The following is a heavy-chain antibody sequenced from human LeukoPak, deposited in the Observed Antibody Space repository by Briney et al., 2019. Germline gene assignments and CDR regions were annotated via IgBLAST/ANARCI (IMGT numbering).Heavy chain of an antibody. V-gene: IGHV3-21*01. J-gene: IGHJ3*02. D-gene: IGHD1-26*01. Sequence: GGSLRLSCAASAFTFSSYSMNWVRQAPGKGLEWVSSISSSSGYIYYADSVKGRFTISRDNAENSLYLQMDSLRVEDTAVYYCARARAYSGSYFDAFDIWGQGTTVTVSS. CDR2: ISSSSGYI. CDR3: ARARAYSGSYFDAFDI. CDR1: AFTFSSYS.